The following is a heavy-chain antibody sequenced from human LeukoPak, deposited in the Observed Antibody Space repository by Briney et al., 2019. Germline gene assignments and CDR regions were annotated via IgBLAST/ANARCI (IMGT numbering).Heavy chain of an antibody. CDR2: IYYSGST. CDR1: GGSISSYY. V-gene: IGHV4-59*08. D-gene: IGHD5-24*01. J-gene: IGHJ4*02. CDR3: ARHFRGGYGQFDY. Sequence: SETLSLTCTVSGGSISSYYWSCIRPPPGKGLERIGYIYYSGSTNYNPSLKSRVTISVDTSKNQFSLKLSSVTAADTAVYYCARHFRGGYGQFDYWGQGTLVTVSS.